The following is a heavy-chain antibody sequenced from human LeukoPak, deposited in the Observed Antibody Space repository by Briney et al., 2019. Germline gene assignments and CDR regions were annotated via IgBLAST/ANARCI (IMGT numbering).Heavy chain of an antibody. CDR3: VRDRCSGGSCRLFDY. Sequence: GGSLRLSCAASGFTFGTYAMHWVRQAPGKGLEWVAVMWSDGDNRYYADSVKGRFTISRDNSKNTLYLEMNSLRAEDTAVHYCVRDRCSGGSCRLFDYWGQGALVTVSS. J-gene: IGHJ4*02. CDR1: GFTFGTYA. V-gene: IGHV3-33*01. CDR2: MWSDGDNR. D-gene: IGHD2-15*01.